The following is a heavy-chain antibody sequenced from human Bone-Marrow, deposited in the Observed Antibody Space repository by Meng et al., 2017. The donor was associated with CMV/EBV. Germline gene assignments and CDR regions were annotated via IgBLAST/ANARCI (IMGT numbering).Heavy chain of an antibody. V-gene: IGHV1-2*02. CDR1: GYTFTGYY. CDR2: INPNSGGT. J-gene: IGHJ4*02. D-gene: IGHD6-13*01. Sequence: ASVKVSCKASGYTFTGYYMHWVRQAPGQGLEWMGWINPNSGGTNYAQKFQGRVTMTRDTSISTAYMELSRLRSDDTAVYYCARTIAAAGEADDWGQGTLVTVSS. CDR3: ARTIAAAGEADD.